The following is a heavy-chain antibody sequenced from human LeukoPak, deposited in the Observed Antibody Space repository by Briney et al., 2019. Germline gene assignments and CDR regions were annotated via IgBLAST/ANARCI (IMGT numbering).Heavy chain of an antibody. CDR1: GYTFTGYY. Sequence: VASVKVSRKASGYTFTGYYMHWVRQAPGQGLEWMGWINPNSGGTNYAQKFQGWVTMTRDTPISTAYMELSRLRSDDTAVYYCARDLGGAAPYFDYWGQGTLVTVSS. CDR2: INPNSGGT. J-gene: IGHJ4*02. D-gene: IGHD3-16*01. V-gene: IGHV1-2*04. CDR3: ARDLGGAAPYFDY.